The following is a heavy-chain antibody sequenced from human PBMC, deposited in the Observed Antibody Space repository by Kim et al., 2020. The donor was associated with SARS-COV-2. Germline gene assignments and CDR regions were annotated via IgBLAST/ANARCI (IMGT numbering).Heavy chain of an antibody. CDR3: AKVSNWNDGYYDY. Sequence: GGSLRLSCAASGFTFDDYAMHWVRQAPGKGLEWVSGISWNSGNIGYADSVKGRFTISRDSAKNSLYMQMNSLRGEDTAMYYCAKVSNWNDGYYDYWGQGTLVTVSS. D-gene: IGHD1-1*01. V-gene: IGHV3-9*01. CDR1: GFTFDDYA. CDR2: ISWNSGNI. J-gene: IGHJ4*02.